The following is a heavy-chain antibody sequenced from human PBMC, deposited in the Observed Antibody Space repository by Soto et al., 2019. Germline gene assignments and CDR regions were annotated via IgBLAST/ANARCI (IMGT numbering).Heavy chain of an antibody. V-gene: IGHV1-69*01. CDR1: GGTFSSHS. CDR3: STSVYCSTTRCYYYYGLYV. Sequence: QVQLVQSGAEVKKPGSSVKVSCKVSGGTFSSHSINWVRQAPGQGSEWMGGIIPIFGTENYAQTFQCRVTITAYESTSTAYMEMSSLTSADTALYYCSTSVYCSTTRCYYYYGLYVWGQGTTVIVSS. D-gene: IGHD2-2*01. CDR2: IIPIFGTE. J-gene: IGHJ6*02.